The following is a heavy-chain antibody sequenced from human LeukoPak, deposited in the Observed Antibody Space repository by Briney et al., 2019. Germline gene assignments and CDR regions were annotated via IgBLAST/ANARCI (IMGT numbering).Heavy chain of an antibody. J-gene: IGHJ4*02. CDR2: INPTGGST. Sequence: ASVKVSCKASGYTFTSYYMHWVRQAPGEGLEWMGIINPTGGSTSYAQKFQGRVTMTRDTSTSTVYMELSSLRSEDTAVYYCARDHYHKIHSVMVTAPDYWGQGTLVTVSS. V-gene: IGHV1-46*01. CDR1: GYTFTSYY. CDR3: ARDHYHKIHSVMVTAPDY. D-gene: IGHD2-21*02.